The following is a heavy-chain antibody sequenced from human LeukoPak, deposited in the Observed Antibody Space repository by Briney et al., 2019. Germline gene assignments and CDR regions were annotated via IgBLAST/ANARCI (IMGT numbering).Heavy chain of an antibody. V-gene: IGHV3-74*01. CDR1: GFTFSSYW. J-gene: IGHJ4*02. CDR3: ARGPDRDGYNYYGY. Sequence: GGSLRLSCAASGFTFSSYWMHWVRQAPGKGLVWVSRINTVGSSTIYAGSVKGRFTISRDNAKSTLYLQMNSLGTEDTAVYYCARGPDRDGYNYYGYWGQGTLVTVSS. CDR2: INTVGSST. D-gene: IGHD5-24*01.